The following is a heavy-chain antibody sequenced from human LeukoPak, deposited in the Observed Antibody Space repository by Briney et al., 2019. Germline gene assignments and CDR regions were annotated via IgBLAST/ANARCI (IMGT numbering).Heavy chain of an antibody. D-gene: IGHD5-24*01. CDR2: ISAYNGKT. J-gene: IGHJ5*02. CDR3: ARDRRRDGYTNWFDP. V-gene: IGHV1-18*01. Sequence: ASVTVSFKASGYTFTSYGISRVRQAPGQGHEGKGGISAYNGKTNYAQKLQGKVTITTDTSTSTAYMELRSLRSDDTAVYYCARDRRRDGYTNWFDPWGQGTLVTVSS. CDR1: GYTFTSYG.